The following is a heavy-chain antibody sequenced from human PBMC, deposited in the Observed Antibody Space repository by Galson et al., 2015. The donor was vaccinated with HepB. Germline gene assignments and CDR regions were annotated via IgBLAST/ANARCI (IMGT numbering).Heavy chain of an antibody. J-gene: IGHJ6*03. D-gene: IGHD5-18*01. CDR3: AREYRYSYGWGSYYYYYMDV. CDR1: GYTFTSYA. Sequence: SVKVSCKASGYTFTSYAMNWVRQAPGQGLEWMGWINTNTGNPTYAQGFTGRFVFSLDTSVSTAYLQISSLKAEDTAVYYCAREYRYSYGWGSYYYYYMDVWGKGTTVTVSS. V-gene: IGHV7-4-1*02. CDR2: INTNTGNP.